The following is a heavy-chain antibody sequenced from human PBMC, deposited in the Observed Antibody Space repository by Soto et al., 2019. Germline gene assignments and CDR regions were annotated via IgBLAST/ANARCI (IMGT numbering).Heavy chain of an antibody. J-gene: IGHJ4*02. Sequence: GGSLRLSCAASGFTVSSNYMSWVRQAPGKGLEWVSVIYSGGSTYYADSVKGRFTISRDNSKNTLYLQMNSLRAEDTAVYYCARDGYGDQQFDYWGQGTLVTVSS. V-gene: IGHV3-66*01. D-gene: IGHD4-17*01. CDR1: GFTVSSNY. CDR3: ARDGYGDQQFDY. CDR2: IYSGGST.